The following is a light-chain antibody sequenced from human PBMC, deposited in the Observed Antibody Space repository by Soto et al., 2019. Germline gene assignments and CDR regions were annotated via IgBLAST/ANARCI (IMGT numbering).Light chain of an antibody. CDR1: SSDVGGYNY. Sequence: QSALTQPASVSGSPGQSITISCTGTSSDVGGYNYVSWYQQHPGKAPKLMIYDVSNRPSGVSKRFSGSKSGNTPSLTISGLQAEDEDDYYCSSYTSSSTGVFGGGTKLTVL. CDR3: SSYTSSSTGV. CDR2: DVS. J-gene: IGLJ3*02. V-gene: IGLV2-14*01.